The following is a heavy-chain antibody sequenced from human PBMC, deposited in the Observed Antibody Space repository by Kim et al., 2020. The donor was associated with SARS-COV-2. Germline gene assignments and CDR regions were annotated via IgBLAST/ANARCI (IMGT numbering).Heavy chain of an antibody. CDR1: GYSFTSYW. D-gene: IGHD6-13*01. J-gene: IGHJ1*01. V-gene: IGHV5-10-1*01. CDR3: ARHGGSSSWYDADGEYFQH. Sequence: GESLKISCKGSGYSFTSYWISWVRQMPGKGLEWMGRIDPSDSYTNYSPSFQGHVTISADKSISTAYLQWSSLKASDTAMYYCARHGGSSSWYDADGEYFQHWGQGTLVTVSS. CDR2: IDPSDSYT.